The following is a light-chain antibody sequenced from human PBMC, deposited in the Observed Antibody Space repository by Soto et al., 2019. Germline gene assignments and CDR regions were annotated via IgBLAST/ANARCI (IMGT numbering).Light chain of an antibody. Sequence: DIQLTQSPSYLSASIGDRVTITCRASQSVRTFLNWYQQKPGLAPKLLISGAFTLHTGVPSRFGGPGSRTDFNLTISSLLPVDFVMYVYQQTYCAQMYTCGQGSKLDIK. CDR3: QQTYCAQMYT. V-gene: IGKV1-39*01. CDR1: QSVRTF. J-gene: IGKJ2*01. CDR2: GAF.